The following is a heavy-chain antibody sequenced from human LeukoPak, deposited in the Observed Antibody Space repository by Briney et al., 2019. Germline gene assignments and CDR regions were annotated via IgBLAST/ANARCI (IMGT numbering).Heavy chain of an antibody. J-gene: IGHJ4*02. CDR3: AHGAMYQLDY. CDR2: IIGGAGST. D-gene: IGHD2-2*01. Sequence: GGSLRLSCAASGFTFSNEMNWVRQAPGKGLEWVSGIIGGAGSTYYADSVKGRFTISGDNSKNTLFLQMNSLRAEDTAVYYCAHGAMYQLDYWGQGTLVTVSS. V-gene: IGHV3-23*01. CDR1: GFTFSNE.